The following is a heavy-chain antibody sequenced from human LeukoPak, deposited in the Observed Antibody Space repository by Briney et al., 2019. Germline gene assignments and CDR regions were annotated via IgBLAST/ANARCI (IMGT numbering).Heavy chain of an antibody. D-gene: IGHD2-2*01. J-gene: IGHJ2*01. CDR1: GFTFSAYW. CDR2: INTDGSSP. V-gene: IGHV3-74*01. Sequence: GGSLRLSCAASGFTFSAYWMHWVRQAPGKGLVWVSRINTDGSSPTYAASVKGRFTISRDNSKNTLYLQMNSLRAEDTAVYYCARGGRDQLLSRPLGYFDLWGRGTLVTVSS. CDR3: ARGGRDQLLSRPLGYFDL.